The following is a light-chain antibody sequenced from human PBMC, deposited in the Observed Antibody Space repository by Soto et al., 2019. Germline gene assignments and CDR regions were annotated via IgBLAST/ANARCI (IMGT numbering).Light chain of an antibody. Sequence: AIQLTQSPPSLYASVGDRVTITCRASQAIRTALGWYQQKPGKVPKPLIYAASILQSGVPSRFSGSGSGTDFTLTISSLQPEDFATYYCLLDFRYFWAFGQGTKVDIK. CDR2: AAS. CDR3: LLDFRYFWA. J-gene: IGKJ1*01. CDR1: QAIRTA. V-gene: IGKV1-6*01.